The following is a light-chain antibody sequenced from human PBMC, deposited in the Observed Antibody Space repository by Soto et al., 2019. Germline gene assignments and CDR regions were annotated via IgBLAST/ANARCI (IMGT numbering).Light chain of an antibody. CDR2: DAS. V-gene: IGKV3-11*01. CDR1: QSVNSY. CDR3: QQRSSWPRT. J-gene: IGKJ1*01. Sequence: EIVLTQSPATLSLSPGERATLSCRASQSVNSYLAWFQQIPGQAPRLLMYDASNRATGIPARFSGSGPGTDFTLTISSLEPEDFAVYYCQQRSSWPRTFGQGTKVEIK.